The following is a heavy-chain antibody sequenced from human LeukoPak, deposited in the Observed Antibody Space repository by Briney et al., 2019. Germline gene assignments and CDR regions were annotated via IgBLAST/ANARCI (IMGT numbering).Heavy chain of an antibody. V-gene: IGHV4-34*01. J-gene: IGHJ4*02. CDR2: INHSGST. CDR3: ARAPRAAAGRPFDY. Sequence: PSETLSLTCAVSGYSIRSGYYWSWIRQPPGKGLEWIGEINHSGSTNYNPSLKSRVTISVDTSKNQFSLKLSSVTAADTAVYYYARAPRAAAGRPFDYWGQGTLVTVSS. D-gene: IGHD6-13*01. CDR1: GYSIRSGYY.